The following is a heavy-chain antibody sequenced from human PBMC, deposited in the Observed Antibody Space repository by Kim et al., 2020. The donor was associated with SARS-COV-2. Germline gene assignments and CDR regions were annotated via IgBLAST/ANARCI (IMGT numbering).Heavy chain of an antibody. D-gene: IGHD3-10*01. CDR1: GFTLSGFG. Sequence: GGSLRLSCAASGFTLSGFGMHWVRQAPGEGLEWVALLWFDGSNKFYADSVKGRFTISRDSSENTLYLQMNSLRDEDTAIYYCARDLQHRADTMLRGLWGKGTTVTVSS. J-gene: IGHJ6*04. CDR2: LWFDGSNK. V-gene: IGHV3-33*01. CDR3: ARDLQHRADTMLRGL.